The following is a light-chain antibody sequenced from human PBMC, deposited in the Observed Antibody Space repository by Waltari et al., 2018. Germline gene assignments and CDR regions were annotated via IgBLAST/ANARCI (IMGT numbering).Light chain of an antibody. J-gene: IGLJ3*02. V-gene: IGLV2-11*01. CDR3: CSYAGTYFWV. CDR2: DVT. CDR1: SSDVGVYDF. Sequence: QSALTQPRSVSGSPGQSVTISCSGTSSDVGVYDFLSWYQHHPGKAPKLMIYDVTTRPSGVPDRFSGSKSGNTASLTISGLQAEDEADYYCCSYAGTYFWVFGGGTKLTVL.